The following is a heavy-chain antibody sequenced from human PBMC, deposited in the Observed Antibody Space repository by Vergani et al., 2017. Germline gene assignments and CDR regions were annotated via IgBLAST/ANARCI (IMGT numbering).Heavy chain of an antibody. D-gene: IGHD5-12*01. J-gene: IGHJ6*02. Sequence: EVQLLESGGDLVQPGGSLRLSCAASGFTFNHYAMNWVRQAPGKGLEWVSGISGSGGSTYYAGSVKGRFTISGDSSKNTLYLQMNSLSAGDTAVYYCAKANPRNSGYDYLYYYHAMDVWGQGTTFTVSS. CDR2: ISGSGGST. V-gene: IGHV3-23*01. CDR3: AKANPRNSGYDYLYYYHAMDV. CDR1: GFTFNHYA.